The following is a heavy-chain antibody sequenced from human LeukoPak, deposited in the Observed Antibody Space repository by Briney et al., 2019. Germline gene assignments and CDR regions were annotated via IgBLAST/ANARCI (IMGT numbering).Heavy chain of an antibody. V-gene: IGHV1-18*01. J-gene: IGHJ4*02. CDR1: GYSFTSYG. D-gene: IGHD3-9*01. Sequence: GASVEVSCKASGYSFTSYGITWVRQAPGQGLEWMGWISPYDGATEYAQNLQDRVSMTIDTSTNTAHVEVRSLKSDDTAIYYCARDTDWTVDYWGQGTLVTVSS. CDR2: ISPYDGAT. CDR3: ARDTDWTVDY.